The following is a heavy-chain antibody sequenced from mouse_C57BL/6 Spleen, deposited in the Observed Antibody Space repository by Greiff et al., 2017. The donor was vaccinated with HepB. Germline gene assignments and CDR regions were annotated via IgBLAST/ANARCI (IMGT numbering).Heavy chain of an antibody. Sequence: QVQLQQSGAELVKPGASVKISCKASGYAFSSYWMNWVKQRPGKGLEWIGQIYPGDGDTNYNGKFKGKATLTADKSSSTAYMQLSSLTSEDSAVYVCARRTLRDYAMDYWGQGTSVTVSS. J-gene: IGHJ4*01. V-gene: IGHV1-80*01. CDR2: IYPGDGDT. CDR1: GYAFSSYW. D-gene: IGHD3-2*02. CDR3: ARRTLRDYAMDY.